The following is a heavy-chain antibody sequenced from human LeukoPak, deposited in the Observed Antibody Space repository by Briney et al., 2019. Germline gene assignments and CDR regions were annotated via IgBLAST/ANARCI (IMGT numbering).Heavy chain of an antibody. CDR3: ARSQGYCSSTSCYYYFDY. D-gene: IGHD2-2*01. J-gene: IGHJ4*02. CDR1: GGSISSYY. V-gene: IGHV4-59*01. CDR2: IYYSGST. Sequence: PSETLSLTCTVSGGSISSYYWSWIRQPPGKGLEWIGYIYYSGSTNYNPSLKSRVTISVDTSKNQFSLKLSSVTAADTAVYYCARSQGYCSSTSCYYYFDYWGQGTLVTVSS.